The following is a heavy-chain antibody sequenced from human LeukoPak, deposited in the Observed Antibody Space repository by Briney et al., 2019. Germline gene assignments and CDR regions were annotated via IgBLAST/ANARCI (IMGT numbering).Heavy chain of an antibody. CDR3: AKGSGYYSYYGMDV. CDR1: GFTFGSYA. J-gene: IGHJ6*02. CDR2: ISGSGGST. Sequence: GGSLRLSCAASGFTFGSYAMSWVRQAPGKGLEWVSAISGSGGSTYYADSVKGRFTISRDNSKNTLYLQMNSLRAEDTAVYYCAKGSGYYSYYGMDVWGQGTTVTVSS. D-gene: IGHD1-26*01. V-gene: IGHV3-23*01.